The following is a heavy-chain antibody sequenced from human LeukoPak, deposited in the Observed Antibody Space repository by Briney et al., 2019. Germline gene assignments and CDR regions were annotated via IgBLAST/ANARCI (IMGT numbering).Heavy chain of an antibody. J-gene: IGHJ4*02. CDR2: ISNDGFKK. D-gene: IGHD3-10*01. Sequence: PGGSLRLSCAASGFTFSSYWMGWVRQAPGKGLEWVALISNDGFKKYYPDSVEGRFTISRDNSKSTLFLQMNSLRTEDTAVYYCAPSPNYGSGTSGSWGQGTLVTVSS. V-gene: IGHV3-30*03. CDR3: APSPNYGSGTSGS. CDR1: GFTFSSYW.